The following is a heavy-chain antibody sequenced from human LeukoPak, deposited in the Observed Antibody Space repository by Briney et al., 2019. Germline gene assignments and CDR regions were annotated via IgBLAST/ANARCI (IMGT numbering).Heavy chain of an antibody. D-gene: IGHD3-22*01. V-gene: IGHV4-30-2*01. Sequence: PSETLSLTCAVSGGSISSGGYSWSWIRQTPGKGLEWIGYIYHSGSTYYNPSLKSRVTISVDRSKNQFSLKLSSVTAADTAVYYCARARADYYDSSGYYSFDYWGQGTLVTVSS. CDR1: GGSISSGGYS. J-gene: IGHJ4*02. CDR2: IYHSGST. CDR3: ARARADYYDSSGYYSFDY.